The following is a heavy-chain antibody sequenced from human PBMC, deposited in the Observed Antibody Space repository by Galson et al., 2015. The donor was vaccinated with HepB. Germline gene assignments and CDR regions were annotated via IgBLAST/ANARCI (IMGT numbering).Heavy chain of an antibody. Sequence: QSGAEVKKPGESLKISCTGSGYTFTTYWIGWVRQMPGKGLEWMGIIYPGDSDTRYSPSFQGQVTISADKSTSTASLQWGSLKASDNAIYYCARSTKTGTTDAFDIWGQGTMVTVSS. CDR2: IYPGDSDT. CDR1: GYTFTTYW. V-gene: IGHV5-51*01. J-gene: IGHJ3*02. D-gene: IGHD1/OR15-1a*01. CDR3: ARSTKTGTTDAFDI.